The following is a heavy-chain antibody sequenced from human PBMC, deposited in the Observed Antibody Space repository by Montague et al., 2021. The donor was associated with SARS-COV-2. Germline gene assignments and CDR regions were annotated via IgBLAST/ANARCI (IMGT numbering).Heavy chain of an antibody. Sequence: STNYNPSLKSRLTISLDTSKNQFSLKLGSVTAADTAVYYCARDDFRWDFECWGQGTLV. D-gene: IGHD2/OR15-2a*01. J-gene: IGHJ4*02. CDR3: ARDDFRWDFEC. CDR2: ST. V-gene: IGHV4-61*02.